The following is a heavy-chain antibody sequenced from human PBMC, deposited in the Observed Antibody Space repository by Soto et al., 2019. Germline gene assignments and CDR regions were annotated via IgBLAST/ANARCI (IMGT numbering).Heavy chain of an antibody. V-gene: IGHV1-3*01. CDR1: GYIFTGYA. CDR2: INAGNGNT. D-gene: IGHD3-3*01. CDR3: VRAGTVFGLLGNYYGMHV. Sequence: ASVKVSCKASGYIFTGYAMHWVRQAPGQRLEWMAWINAGNGNTRFSQKFQGRVTITRDTSASTAHMELSSLKSEDTAVYYCVRAGTVFGLLGNYYGMHVSGQATTVTVSS. J-gene: IGHJ6*02.